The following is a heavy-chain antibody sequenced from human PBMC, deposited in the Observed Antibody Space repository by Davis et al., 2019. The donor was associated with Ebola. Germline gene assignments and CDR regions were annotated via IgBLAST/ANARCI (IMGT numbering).Heavy chain of an antibody. V-gene: IGHV1-46*01. Sequence: AASVKVSCKASGYTFTSYGISWVRQAPGQGLEWMGIINPSGGSTNYAQKFQGRVTMTGDTSTSTVYMELSSLRSEDTAVYYCARRLSCSGGSCYERYYGMDVWGQGTTVTVSS. J-gene: IGHJ6*02. CDR3: ARRLSCSGGSCYERYYGMDV. CDR1: GYTFTSYG. CDR2: INPSGGST. D-gene: IGHD2-15*01.